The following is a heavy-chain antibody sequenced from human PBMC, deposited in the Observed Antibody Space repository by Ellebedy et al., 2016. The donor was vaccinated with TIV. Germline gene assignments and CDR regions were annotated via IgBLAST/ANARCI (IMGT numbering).Heavy chain of an antibody. CDR3: ATDGSYGDYVAPQHAFAI. V-gene: IGHV3-7*01. J-gene: IGHJ3*02. CDR2: INQDGSDK. D-gene: IGHD4-17*01. Sequence: GESLKISCGSSGFSFRSYWMTWVRQAPGKGLEWVANINQDGSDKYYVDSVKGRFTISRDNAKNSLYLQMNSLRAEDTAVFYCATDGSYGDYVAPQHAFAIWGQGTMVTVSS. CDR1: GFSFRSYW.